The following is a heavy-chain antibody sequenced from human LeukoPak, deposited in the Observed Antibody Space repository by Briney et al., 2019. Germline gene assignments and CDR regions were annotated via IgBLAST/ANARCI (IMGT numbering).Heavy chain of an antibody. D-gene: IGHD1-1*01. J-gene: IGHJ6*03. CDR2: INWHGGST. CDR3: ARAGGTTGTTHYYYMDV. V-gene: IGHV3-20*04. Sequence: GGSLRLSCAASGFTFDDYGMNWVRQAPGKGLEWVSGINWHGGSTGYAGSVQGRFTISRDNAKNSLFLQMNSLRAEDTALYYCARAGGTTGTTHYYYMDVWGKGTTVTISS. CDR1: GFTFDDYG.